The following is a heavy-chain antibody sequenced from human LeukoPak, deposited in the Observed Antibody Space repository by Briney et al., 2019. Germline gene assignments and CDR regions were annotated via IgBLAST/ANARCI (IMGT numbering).Heavy chain of an antibody. J-gene: IGHJ5*02. D-gene: IGHD2-21*01. CDR2: ISYDGSNK. CDR3: ARELFGGEIDP. V-gene: IGHV3-30*03. Sequence: GGSLRLSCAASGFTFSSYGMHWVRQAPGKGLEWVAVISYDGSNKYYADSVKGRFTISRDNSKNTLYLQMNSLRPEDTAVYYCARELFGGEIDPWGQGTLVTVSS. CDR1: GFTFSSYG.